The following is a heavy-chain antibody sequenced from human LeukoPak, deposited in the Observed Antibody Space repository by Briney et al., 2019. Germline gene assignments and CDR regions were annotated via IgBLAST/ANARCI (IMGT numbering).Heavy chain of an antibody. CDR2: IYYSGST. CDR3: AGDHTAAGLYYFDY. D-gene: IGHD6-13*01. J-gene: IGHJ4*02. CDR1: GGSISSGGYY. Sequence: SETLSLTCTVSGGSISSGGYYWSWIRQPPGKGLEWIGYIYYSGSTYYNPSLKSRVTISVDTSKNQFSLKLSSVTAADTAVYYCAGDHTAAGLYYFDYWGQGALVTVSS. V-gene: IGHV4-30-4*08.